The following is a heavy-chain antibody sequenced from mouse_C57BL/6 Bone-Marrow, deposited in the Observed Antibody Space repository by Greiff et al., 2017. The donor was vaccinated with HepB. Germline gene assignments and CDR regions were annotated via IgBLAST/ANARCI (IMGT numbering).Heavy chain of an antibody. CDR2: IYPRSGNT. V-gene: IGHV1-81*01. CDR1: GYTFTSYG. D-gene: IGHD1-1*01. Sequence: VQLQQSGAELARPGASVKLSCKASGYTFTSYGISWVKQRTRQGLEWIGEIYPRSGNTYYNEKFKGKATLTADKSSSTAYMELRSLTSEDSAVYFCARASYYGSREDWGQGTTLTVSS. J-gene: IGHJ2*01. CDR3: ARASYYGSRED.